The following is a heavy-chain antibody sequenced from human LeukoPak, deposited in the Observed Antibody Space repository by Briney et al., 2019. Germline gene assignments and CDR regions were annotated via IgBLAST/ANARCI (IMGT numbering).Heavy chain of an antibody. V-gene: IGHV3-53*01. CDR1: GFTVSSNY. J-gene: IGHJ3*02. Sequence: GGSLRLSCAASGFTVSSNYMSWVRQAPGKGLEWVSVIYSGGSTYYADSVKGRFTISRDNSKNTLYLQMNSLRAEDTAVYYCARESSDWGSGALDIWGQGTMVTVSS. CDR3: ARESSDWGSGALDI. D-gene: IGHD7-27*01. CDR2: IYSGGST.